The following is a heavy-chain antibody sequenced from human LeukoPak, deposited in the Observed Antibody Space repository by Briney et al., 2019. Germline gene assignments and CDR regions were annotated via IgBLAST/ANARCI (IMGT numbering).Heavy chain of an antibody. CDR1: GGSISSSSYY. CDR2: IYYSGST. J-gene: IGHJ5*02. D-gene: IGHD5-12*01. V-gene: IGHV4-39*07. CDR3: ARSYRGPNWFDP. Sequence: SETLSLTCTVSGGSISSSSYYWGWIRQPPGKGLEWIGSIYYSGSTYYNPSLKSRVTISVDTSKNQFSLKLSSVTAADTAVYYCARSYRGPNWFDPWGQGTLVTVSS.